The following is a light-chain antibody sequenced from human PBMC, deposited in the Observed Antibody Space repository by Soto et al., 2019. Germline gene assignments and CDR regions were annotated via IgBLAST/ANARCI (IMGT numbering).Light chain of an antibody. CDR3: QQRIDWPVT. CDR2: DAS. V-gene: IGKV3-11*01. J-gene: IGKJ5*01. Sequence: EIVLTQSPATLSLSPGERATLSCRASPSVGNYLAWYQQKPGQAPRLLIYDASNSAPGIPARFSGSGSGTDFTLTISSLEPEDFAVYYCQQRIDWPVTFGQGTRLEIK. CDR1: PSVGNY.